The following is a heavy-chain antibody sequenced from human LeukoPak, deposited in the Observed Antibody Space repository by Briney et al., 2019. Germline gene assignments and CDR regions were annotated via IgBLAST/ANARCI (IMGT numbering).Heavy chain of an antibody. J-gene: IGHJ4*02. D-gene: IGHD4-23*01. CDR1: GGSINNGGYY. V-gene: IGHV4-30-4*08. CDR3: ARLKGAPSSGNLNFDY. Sequence: SETLSLTCTVSGGSINNGGYYWSWIRQLPGKGLEWIGYIYYSGSTYYNPSLKSRVIISVDTSKNQFSLKLSSVTAADTAVYYCARLKGAPSSGNLNFDYWGQGTLVTVSS. CDR2: IYYSGST.